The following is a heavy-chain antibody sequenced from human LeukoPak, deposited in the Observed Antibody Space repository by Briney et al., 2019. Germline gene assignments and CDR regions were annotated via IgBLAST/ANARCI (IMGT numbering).Heavy chain of an antibody. J-gene: IGHJ4*02. Sequence: GGSLRLSCAASGFTLRSYWMSWVRQAPGKGLEWVAKIKEDGREKYYVDSVKGRFTISRDNVKNSLYLEMDSLRAEDTALYYCARDYYGDSYFDNWGQGTLVTVSS. CDR2: IKEDGREK. CDR1: GFTLRSYW. CDR3: ARDYYGDSYFDN. V-gene: IGHV3-7*03. D-gene: IGHD4-17*01.